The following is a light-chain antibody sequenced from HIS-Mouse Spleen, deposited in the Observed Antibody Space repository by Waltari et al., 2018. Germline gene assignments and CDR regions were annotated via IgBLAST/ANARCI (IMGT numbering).Light chain of an antibody. V-gene: IGLV3-21*03. Sequence: SYVLTPPPSVSVAPGKTARLTCGGNNIGSQIVHWYQQKPGQAPVLVVYDDSDRPSGIPERFSGSNSGNTATLTISRVEAGDEADYYCQVWDSSSDHVVFGGGTKLTVL. CDR3: QVWDSSSDHVV. CDR1: NIGSQI. J-gene: IGLJ2*01. CDR2: DDS.